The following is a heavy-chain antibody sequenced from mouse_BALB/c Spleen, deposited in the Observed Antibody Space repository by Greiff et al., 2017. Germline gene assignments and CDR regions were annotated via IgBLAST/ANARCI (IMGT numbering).Heavy chain of an antibody. V-gene: IGHV1-14*01. CDR2: INPYNDGT. Sequence: VQLQQSGPELVKPGASVKMSCKASGYTFTSYVMHWVKQKPGQGLEWIGYINPYNDGTKYNEKFKGKATLTSDKSSSTAYMELSSLTSEDSAVYYCARVRYWGDYGYYFDYWGQGTTLTVSS. D-gene: IGHD2-4*01. J-gene: IGHJ2*01. CDR3: ARVRYWGDYGYYFDY. CDR1: GYTFTSYV.